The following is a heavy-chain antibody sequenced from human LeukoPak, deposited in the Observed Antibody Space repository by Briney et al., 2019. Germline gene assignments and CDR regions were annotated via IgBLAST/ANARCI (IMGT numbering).Heavy chain of an antibody. J-gene: IGHJ5*02. CDR1: GFSLSSYA. Sequence: PGGSLRLSCAVSGFSLSSYATAWVRQAPGKGLEWVSGIGAGGTDTYYADAVKGRFTISKDKSKTLLYLQMNSLRAEDTALYHCAKDLTYGDGRWEFDLWRQGTLVTVSS. CDR2: IGAGGTDT. D-gene: IGHD4-17*01. CDR3: AKDLTYGDGRWEFDL. V-gene: IGHV3-23*01.